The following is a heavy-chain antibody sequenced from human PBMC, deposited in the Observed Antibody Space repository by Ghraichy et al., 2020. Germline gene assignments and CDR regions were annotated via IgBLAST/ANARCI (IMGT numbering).Heavy chain of an antibody. V-gene: IGHV2-5*02. J-gene: IGHJ4*02. Sequence: SGPTLVKPTQTLTLTCTFSGFLLSTSGVGVGWIRQPPGKALEWLALIYWDDDKRYSPSLKSRLTITKDTSKNQVVLTMTNMDPVDTATYYCARLVATIEGFDYWGQGTLVTVSS. D-gene: IGHD5-12*01. CDR1: GFLLSTSGVG. CDR3: ARLVATIEGFDY. CDR2: IYWDDDK.